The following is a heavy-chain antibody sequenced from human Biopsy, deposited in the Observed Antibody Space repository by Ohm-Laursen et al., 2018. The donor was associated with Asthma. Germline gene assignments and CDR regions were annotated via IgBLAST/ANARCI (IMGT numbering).Heavy chain of an antibody. V-gene: IGHV3-30*18. CDR2: MSFDGRQT. CDR1: GFAFSNFA. D-gene: IGHD3-3*01. Sequence: RSLRLSCTASGFAFSNFAMNWVRQAPGKGLEWVAVMSFDGRQTYYADSVKGRFTISRDNSKNTLYLQMNSLRAEDTAVYYCAKERYYDFWSGHTIWGQGTRVTVSS. J-gene: IGHJ3*02. CDR3: AKERYYDFWSGHTI.